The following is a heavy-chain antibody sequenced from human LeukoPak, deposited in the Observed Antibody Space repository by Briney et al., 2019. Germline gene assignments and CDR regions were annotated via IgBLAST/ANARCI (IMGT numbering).Heavy chain of an antibody. Sequence: PSETLSLTCAVYGGSFSGYYWSWIRQPPGKGLEWIGEINHSGSTNYNPSLKSRVTISVDTSKNQFSLKLSSVTAADTAVYYCARQREYYGSGRGYFDYWGQGTLVTVSS. V-gene: IGHV4-34*01. J-gene: IGHJ4*02. CDR3: ARQREYYGSGRGYFDY. CDR1: GGSFSGYY. CDR2: INHSGST. D-gene: IGHD3-10*01.